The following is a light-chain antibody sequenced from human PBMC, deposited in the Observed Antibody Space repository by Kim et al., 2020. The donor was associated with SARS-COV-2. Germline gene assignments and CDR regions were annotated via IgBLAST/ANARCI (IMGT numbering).Light chain of an antibody. J-gene: IGLJ2*01. Sequence: GKTVTLSCTRSSGSIDDNYVQWYQQRPGGVPTTVIYEDDQRPSGVSDRFSGSIDNSSNSASLTISGPRTEDEADYYCQSYNRDNVLFGGGTQLTVL. V-gene: IGLV6-57*03. CDR3: QSYNRDNVL. CDR1: SGSIDDNY. CDR2: EDD.